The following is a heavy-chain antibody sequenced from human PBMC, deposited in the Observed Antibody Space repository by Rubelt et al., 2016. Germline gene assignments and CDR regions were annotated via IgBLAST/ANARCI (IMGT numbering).Heavy chain of an antibody. J-gene: IGHJ2*01. CDR2: IYYSGST. V-gene: IGHV4-39*07. CDR3: ARDGADWYFDL. Sequence: GKGLEWIGSIYYSGSTYYNPSLKSRVTISVDTSKNQFSLKLSSVTAADTAVYYCARDGADWYFDLWGRGTLVTVSS.